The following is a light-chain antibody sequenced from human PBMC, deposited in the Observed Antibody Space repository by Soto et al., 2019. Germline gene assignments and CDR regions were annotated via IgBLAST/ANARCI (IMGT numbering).Light chain of an antibody. CDR1: QSVSSY. CDR2: DAS. V-gene: IGKV3-11*01. J-gene: IGKJ4*01. Sequence: EIVLTQSPATLSLSPGERATLSCRASQSVSSYLAWYQQKPGQAPRLLMYDASTRATGIPARFSGSGSGTDFTLTISSLEPEDFAVYFCHQRSTWPLTFGGGTKMEIK. CDR3: HQRSTWPLT.